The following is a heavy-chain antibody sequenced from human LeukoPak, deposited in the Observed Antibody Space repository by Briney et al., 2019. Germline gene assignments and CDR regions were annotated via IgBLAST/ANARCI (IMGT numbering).Heavy chain of an antibody. J-gene: IGHJ5*02. D-gene: IGHD1-14*01. V-gene: IGHV3-21*04. CDR2: ISGSSSYI. CDR1: GFTFSSYS. Sequence: PGGSLRLSCAASGFTFSSYSMNWVRQAPGKGLEWVSSISGSSSYIYYADSVKGRFTISRNNAKNSLYLQMNSLRAEDTAVYYCAKHPQVSSRSNRFDPWGQGTLVTVSS. CDR3: AKHPQVSSRSNRFDP.